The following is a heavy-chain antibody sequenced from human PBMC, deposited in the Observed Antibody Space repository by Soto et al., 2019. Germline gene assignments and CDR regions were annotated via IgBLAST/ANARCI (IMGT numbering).Heavy chain of an antibody. CDR2: ISAYNGNT. D-gene: IGHD3-3*01. V-gene: IGHV1-18*01. J-gene: IGHJ4*02. CDR3: ARVGGFGRFLEWLLVY. CDR1: GYTFTSYG. Sequence: ASVKVSCKASGYTFTSYGISWVRQAPGQGLEWMGWISAYNGNTNYAQKLQGRVTMTTDTSTSTAYMELRSLRSDDTAVYHCARVGGFGRFLEWLLVYWGQGTLVTAPQ.